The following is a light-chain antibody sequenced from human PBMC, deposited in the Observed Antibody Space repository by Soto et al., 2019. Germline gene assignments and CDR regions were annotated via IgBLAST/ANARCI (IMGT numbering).Light chain of an antibody. CDR1: SSDVGSYNL. V-gene: IGLV2-23*02. Sequence: QSALTQPASVSGSPGQSITISCTGTSSDVGSYNLVSWYQQHPGKAPKLMIYEVSKRPSGVSNRFSGSKSGNTASLTISGLQAEDEADYYCCSYAGRSTRGVFGGGTKLTVL. CDR2: EVS. CDR3: CSYAGRSTRGV. J-gene: IGLJ2*01.